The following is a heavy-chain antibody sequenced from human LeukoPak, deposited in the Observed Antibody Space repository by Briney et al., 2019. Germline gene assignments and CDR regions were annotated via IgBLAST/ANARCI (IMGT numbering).Heavy chain of an antibody. CDR2: INPSGGST. CDR3: ARGPSVDYYGSELDY. D-gene: IGHD3-10*01. J-gene: IGHJ4*02. CDR1: GYTFTSYY. V-gene: IGHV1-46*01. Sequence: PVASVKVSCKASGYTFTSYYMHWVRQAPGQGLEWMGIINPSGGSTSYAQKFQGRVTMTRDTSTSTVYMELSSLRSEDTAVYYCARGPSVDYYGSELDYWGQGTLVTVSS.